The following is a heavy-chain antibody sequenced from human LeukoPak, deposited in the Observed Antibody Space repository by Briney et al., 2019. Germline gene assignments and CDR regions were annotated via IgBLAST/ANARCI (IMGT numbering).Heavy chain of an antibody. Sequence: GGSLRLSCAASGFIFSDFYMSWIRQAPGKGLEWVSYISSSGDTMYYADSVKGRFTISRDNAKNSLYLQMSSLRAEDTAVYYCAKDLEEWEPPQYFFDSWGQGTLVTVSS. CDR2: ISSSGDTM. J-gene: IGHJ4*02. CDR3: AKDLEEWEPPQYFFDS. D-gene: IGHD1-26*01. CDR1: GFIFSDFY. V-gene: IGHV3-11*01.